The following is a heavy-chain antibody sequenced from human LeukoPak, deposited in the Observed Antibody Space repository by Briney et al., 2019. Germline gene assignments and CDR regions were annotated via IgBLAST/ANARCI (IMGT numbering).Heavy chain of an antibody. D-gene: IGHD5-18*01. CDR3: ARGVDTAMGYFDY. CDR2: IYYSGST. CDR1: GGSISSSSYY. Sequence: SETLSLTCTVSGGSISSSSYYWGWIRQPPGKGLEWIGSIYYSGSTYYNPSLKSRVTISVDKSKNQFSLKLSSVTAADTAVYYCARGVDTAMGYFDYWGQGTLVTVSS. J-gene: IGHJ4*02. V-gene: IGHV4-39*07.